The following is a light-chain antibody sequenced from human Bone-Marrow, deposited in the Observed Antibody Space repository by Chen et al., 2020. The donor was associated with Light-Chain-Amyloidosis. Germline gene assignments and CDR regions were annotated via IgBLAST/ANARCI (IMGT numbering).Light chain of an antibody. CDR1: NIGSTS. V-gene: IGLV3-21*02. CDR2: DDS. CDR3: QVWDRSSDRPV. J-gene: IGLJ3*02. Sequence: SYVLTQPSSVSVAPGQTATIARGGNNIGSTSVHWYQQTPGQAPLLVVYDDSDRPSGIPERLSGSNSGNTATLTISRGEAGDEADYYCQVWDRSSDRPVFGGGTKLTVL.